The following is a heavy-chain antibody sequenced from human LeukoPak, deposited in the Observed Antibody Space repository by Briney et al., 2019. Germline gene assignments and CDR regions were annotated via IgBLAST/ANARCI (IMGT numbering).Heavy chain of an antibody. V-gene: IGHV3-21*01. CDR3: VRVGYSSGWRAPDFDY. J-gene: IGHJ4*02. Sequence: GGSLRLSCAASGFTFSSYSMNWVRQAPGKGLEWVSSITNSSIYIYYADSVKGRFTISRDNAKNSLYLQMNSLRADDTAVYYCVRVGYSSGWRAPDFDYWGQGTLVTVSS. CDR1: GFTFSSYS. D-gene: IGHD6-19*01. CDR2: ITNSSIYI.